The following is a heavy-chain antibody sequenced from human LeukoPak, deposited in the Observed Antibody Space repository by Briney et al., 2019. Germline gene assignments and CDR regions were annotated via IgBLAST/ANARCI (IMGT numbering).Heavy chain of an antibody. CDR3: ARSYSSWKYFDY. D-gene: IGHD6-6*01. CDR2: INPSGTT. J-gene: IGHJ4*02. V-gene: IGHV4-34*01. Sequence: SETLSLTCGVYGESFSSHYWNWVRQPPGKGLEWIGEINPSGTTVNNPSLKSRITMSVDTSKNQFSLNLSSVIAADTAVYYCARSYSSWKYFDYWGQGTLVSVSS. CDR1: GESFSSHY.